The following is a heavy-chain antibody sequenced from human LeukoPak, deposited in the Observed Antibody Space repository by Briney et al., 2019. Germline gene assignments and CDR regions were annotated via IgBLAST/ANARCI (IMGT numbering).Heavy chain of an antibody. CDR3: EGAQRIQLWAGLAAFDI. CDR2: IWYDGSNK. J-gene: IGHJ3*02. V-gene: IGHV3-33*01. CDR1: GFTFSSYG. Sequence: GRSLRLSCAASGFTFSSYGMHWVRQAPGKGLEWVAVIWYDGSNKYYADSVNGRFTISIYNSKNTLYLQMNSMSAEDTAVYYCEGAQRIQLWAGLAAFDIWGQGTMVTVSS. D-gene: IGHD5-18*01.